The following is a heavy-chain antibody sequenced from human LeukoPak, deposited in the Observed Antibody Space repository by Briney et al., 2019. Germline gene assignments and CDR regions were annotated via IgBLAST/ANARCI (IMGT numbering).Heavy chain of an antibody. D-gene: IGHD3-10*01. J-gene: IGHJ5*02. CDR2: INTNTGNP. CDR1: GYTFTNYA. CDR3: ARPRITMVRGGGWFDP. V-gene: IGHV7-4-1*02. Sequence: GASVKDSCKASGYTFTNYAMNGGRQAPGQGLGWVGWINTNTGNPTYAQGFTGRFVFSLATSVSTAYLQSSSLKAEDTAVYCCARPRITMVRGGGWFDPWCQGTLVTVSS.